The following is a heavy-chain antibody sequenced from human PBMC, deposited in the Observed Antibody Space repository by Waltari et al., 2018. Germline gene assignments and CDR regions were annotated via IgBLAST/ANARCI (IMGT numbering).Heavy chain of an antibody. J-gene: IGHJ4*02. D-gene: IGHD6-13*01. CDR1: GGSISSYY. Sequence: QVQLQESGPGLVKPSETLSLTCTVSGGSISSYYWSWIRQPPGKGLEWIGYIYYSGSTNYNPSLKSRVTISVDTSKNQFSLKLSSVTAADTAVYYCARALYSSRSTFDYWGQGTLVTVSS. CDR2: IYYSGST. V-gene: IGHV4-59*01. CDR3: ARALYSSRSTFDY.